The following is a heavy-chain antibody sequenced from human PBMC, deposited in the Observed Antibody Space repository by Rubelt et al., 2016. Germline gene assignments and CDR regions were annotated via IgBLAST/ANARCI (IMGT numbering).Heavy chain of an antibody. V-gene: IGHV3-48*03. CDR2: ITASGGAG. D-gene: IGHD2/OR15-2a*01. J-gene: IGHJ5*02. CDR1: GFSFNIYE. CDR3: VRDEYGVGGDP. Sequence: EVQLVESGGGLVQPGGSLRLTCAASGFSFNIYEMNWVRQAPGKGLEWVEYITASGGAGSYADAVKGRFTVSRDNAKNLLYLQMNNVTDDDTALYYCVRDEYGVGGDPWGQGTLVTVSS.